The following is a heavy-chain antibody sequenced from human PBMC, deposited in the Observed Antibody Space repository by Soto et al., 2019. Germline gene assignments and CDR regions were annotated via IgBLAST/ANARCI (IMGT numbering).Heavy chain of an antibody. CDR1: GFTFSNYA. CDR2: IWYDGSNK. CDR3: ARDRRGMDV. V-gene: IGHV3-30*04. J-gene: IGHJ6*02. Sequence: QVQLVESGGDVVQPGRSLRLSCAASGFTFSNYAMHWVRQAPGKGLEWVAVIWYDGSNKYYADSVKGRFTISRDNSKNTLYLQTNSLRAEDTAVYYCARDRRGMDVWGQGTTVTVSS.